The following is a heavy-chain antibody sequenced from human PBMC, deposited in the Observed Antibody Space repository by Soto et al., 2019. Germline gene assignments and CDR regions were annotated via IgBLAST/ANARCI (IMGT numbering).Heavy chain of an antibody. CDR3: AGTLVSYYMDV. Sequence: GGSLRLSCAASGFTFSSYWMHWVRQPPGKGLVWVSRINRDGSSTSYADSVKGRFTIPRDNAKNTLYLQMNSLRAEDTAVYYCAGTLVSYYMDVWGKGTTVTVSS. CDR2: INRDGSST. V-gene: IGHV3-74*01. J-gene: IGHJ6*03. D-gene: IGHD6-6*01. CDR1: GFTFSSYW.